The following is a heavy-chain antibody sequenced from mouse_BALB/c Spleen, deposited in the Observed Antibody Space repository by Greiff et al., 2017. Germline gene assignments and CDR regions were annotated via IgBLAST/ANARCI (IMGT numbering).Heavy chain of an antibody. V-gene: IGHV5-6-5*01. CDR1: GFTFSSYA. CDR3: ARGDGYYVAY. D-gene: IGHD2-3*01. Sequence: EVKVVESGGGLVKPGGSLKLSCAASGFTFSSYAMSWVRQTPEKRLEWVASISSGGSTYYPDSVKGRFTISRDNARNILYLQMSSLRSEDTAMYYCARGDGYYVAYWGQGTLVTVSA. J-gene: IGHJ3*01. CDR2: ISSGGST.